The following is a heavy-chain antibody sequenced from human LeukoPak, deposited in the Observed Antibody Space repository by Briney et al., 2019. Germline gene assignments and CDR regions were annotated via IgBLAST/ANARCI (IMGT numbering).Heavy chain of an antibody. D-gene: IGHD3-10*01. V-gene: IGHV4-30-2*01. CDR1: GGSISSGGYS. CDR2: IHHSGST. Sequence: SETLSLTCAVSGGSISSGGYSWSWIRQPPGKGLEWVGYIHHSGSTYYNPSLKSRVTMSVDRSKNQFSLKLSSVTAADTAVYYCARVLSGSYIEIDYWGQGTLVTVSS. J-gene: IGHJ4*02. CDR3: ARVLSGSYIEIDY.